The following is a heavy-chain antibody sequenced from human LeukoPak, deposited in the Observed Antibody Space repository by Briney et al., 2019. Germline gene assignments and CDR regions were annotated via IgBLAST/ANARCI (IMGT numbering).Heavy chain of an antibody. D-gene: IGHD5-24*01. V-gene: IGHV1-69*05. CDR2: LIPIFGTA. J-gene: IGHJ4*02. CDR1: GGTFSSYA. CDR3: ARDLRGGGYNADY. Sequence: SVKVSCKASGGTFSSYAISWVRQAPGQGLEWMGRLIPIFGTANYAQKFQGRVTITTDESTSTAYMELSRLRSDDTAVYYCARDLRGGGYNADYWGQGTLVSVSS.